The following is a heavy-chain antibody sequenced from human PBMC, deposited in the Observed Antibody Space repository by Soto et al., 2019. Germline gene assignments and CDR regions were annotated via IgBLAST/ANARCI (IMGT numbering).Heavy chain of an antibody. CDR3: ATVSPTMIAALDY. Sequence: ASVKVSCKVSGYTLTELSMHWVRQAPGKGLEWMGGFDPEDGETIYAQKFQGRVTMTEDTSTDTAYIELSSLRSEDTAVYYCATVSPTMIAALDYWGQGTLVTVSS. CDR2: FDPEDGET. J-gene: IGHJ4*02. D-gene: IGHD3-22*01. CDR1: GYTLTELS. V-gene: IGHV1-24*01.